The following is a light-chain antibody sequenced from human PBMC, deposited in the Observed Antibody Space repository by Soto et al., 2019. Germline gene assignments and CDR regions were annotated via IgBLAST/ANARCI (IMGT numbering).Light chain of an antibody. Sequence: QSALTQRPSVSGAPGQRVTISCTGSSSNIGAGYDVHWYQQLPGTAPKLLIYGNSNRPSGVPDRFSGSKSGTSASLAITGLQAEDEADYYCQSYDSSLSGSGVFGNGTKVTVL. CDR1: SSNIGAGYD. V-gene: IGLV1-40*01. CDR2: GNS. J-gene: IGLJ1*01. CDR3: QSYDSSLSGSGV.